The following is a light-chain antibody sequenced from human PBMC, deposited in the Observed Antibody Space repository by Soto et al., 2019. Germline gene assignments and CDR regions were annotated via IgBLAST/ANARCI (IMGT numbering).Light chain of an antibody. CDR2: AAS. V-gene: IGKV1-39*01. CDR3: QLCSITLLT. J-gene: IGKJ5*01. Sequence: DIQMTQSPSSLSASVGDRVTITCRASQTINNYLNWYQQKPGKAPKLLIYAASSLQGGVPSRFSGSGSGTDFTLTISSLQLVDSAMSTTQLCSITLLTF. CDR1: QTINNY.